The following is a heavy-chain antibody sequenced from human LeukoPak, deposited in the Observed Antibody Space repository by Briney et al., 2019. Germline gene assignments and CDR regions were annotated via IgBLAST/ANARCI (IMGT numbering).Heavy chain of an antibody. J-gene: IGHJ4*02. Sequence: GGSLRLSCAASGFTFSSYAMHWVRQAPGKGLEWAAVISYDGSNKYYADSVKGRFTISRDNSKNTLYLQMNSLRAEDTAVYYCARDRSSSSYDYWGQGTLVTVSS. V-gene: IGHV3-30-3*01. D-gene: IGHD6-6*01. CDR1: GFTFSSYA. CDR3: ARDRSSSSYDY. CDR2: ISYDGSNK.